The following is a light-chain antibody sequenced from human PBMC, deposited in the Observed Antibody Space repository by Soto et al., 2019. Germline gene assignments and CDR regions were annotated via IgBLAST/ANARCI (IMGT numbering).Light chain of an antibody. Sequence: EMVLTQSPGTLSLSPGERATLSCRASQTISSYLAWYQHKPGQAPRLLIYDASSRATDIPDRFSGSGSGTDFTLTIGRLEPEDVAVYYCQQYLSSPPYGFGQGTKLEIK. J-gene: IGKJ2*03. CDR3: QQYLSSPPYG. V-gene: IGKV3-20*01. CDR1: QTISSY. CDR2: DAS.